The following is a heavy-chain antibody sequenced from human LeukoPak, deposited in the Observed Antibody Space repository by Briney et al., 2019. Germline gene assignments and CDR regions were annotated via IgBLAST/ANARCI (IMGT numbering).Heavy chain of an antibody. Sequence: GGSLRLSCAPSGFTFNSYAMSWVRQAPGKGLEWLSGISSTGATTNYADSVKGRFTISRDNSKNTLFLQKNSLRVEDTAVFYCAKGVTLGSYFEAFDYWGQGTLVTVSS. D-gene: IGHD3-10*01. CDR1: GFTFNSYA. V-gene: IGHV3-23*01. CDR2: ISSTGATT. CDR3: AKGVTLGSYFEAFDY. J-gene: IGHJ4*02.